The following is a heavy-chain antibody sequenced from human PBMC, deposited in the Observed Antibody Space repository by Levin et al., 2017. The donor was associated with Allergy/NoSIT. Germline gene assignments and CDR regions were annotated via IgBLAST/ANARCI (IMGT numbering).Heavy chain of an antibody. CDR2: INPNSGGT. CDR1: GYTFTGYY. V-gene: IGHV1-2*02. J-gene: IGHJ3*02. CDR3: ARFLRLGSAAFDI. Sequence: ASVKVSCKASGYTFTGYYMHWVRQAPGQGLEWMGWINPNSGGTNYAQKFQGRVTMTRDTSISTAYMELSRLRSDDTAVYYCARFLRLGSAAFDIWGQGTMVTVSS. D-gene: IGHD6-25*01.